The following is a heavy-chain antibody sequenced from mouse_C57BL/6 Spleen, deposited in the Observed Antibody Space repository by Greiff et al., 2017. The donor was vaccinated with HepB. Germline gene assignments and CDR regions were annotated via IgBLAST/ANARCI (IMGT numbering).Heavy chain of an antibody. D-gene: IGHD2-1*01. V-gene: IGHV5-6*02. CDR2: ISSGGSYT. J-gene: IGHJ3*01. Sequence: EVKLVESGGDLVKPGGSLKLSCAASGFTFSSYGMSWVRQTPDKRLEWVATISSGGSYTYYPDSVKGRFTISRDNAKNTLYLQMSSLKSEDTAMYYCASPYGNHSWFAYWGQGTLVTVSA. CDR1: GFTFSSYG. CDR3: ASPYGNHSWFAY.